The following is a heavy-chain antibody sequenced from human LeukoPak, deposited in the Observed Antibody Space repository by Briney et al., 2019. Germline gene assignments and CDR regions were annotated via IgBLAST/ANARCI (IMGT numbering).Heavy chain of an antibody. D-gene: IGHD3-3*01. V-gene: IGHV5-51*01. CDR3: ARPYDFWSGRTAFGFDP. J-gene: IGHJ5*02. CDR1: GYSFTSYW. CDR2: IHPGDSDT. Sequence: GESLKISCKGSGYSFTSYWIGWVRQMPGKGLEWMGIIHPGDSDTRYSPSFQGQVTISADKSISTAYLQWSSLKASDTAMYYCARPYDFWSGRTAFGFDPWGQGTLVTVSS.